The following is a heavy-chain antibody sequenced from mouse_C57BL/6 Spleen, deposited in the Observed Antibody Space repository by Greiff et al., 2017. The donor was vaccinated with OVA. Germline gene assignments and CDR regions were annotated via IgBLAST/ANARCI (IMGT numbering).Heavy chain of an antibody. CDR1: GYTFTDYY. Sequence: EVQLQQSGPELVKPGASVKISCKASGYTFTDYYMNWVKQSHGKSLEWIGDINPNNGGTSYNQTFKGKATLTVDKSSSTAYMELRSLTSEDSAVYYCARWLLRNYYAMDYWGQGTSVTVSS. D-gene: IGHD2-3*01. V-gene: IGHV1-26*01. J-gene: IGHJ4*01. CDR3: ARWLLRNYYAMDY. CDR2: INPNNGGT.